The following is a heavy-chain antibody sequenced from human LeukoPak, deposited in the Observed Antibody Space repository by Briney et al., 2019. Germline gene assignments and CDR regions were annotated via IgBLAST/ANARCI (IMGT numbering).Heavy chain of an antibody. CDR2: ISAYNGNT. Sequence: GASVKVSCKASGYTFTSYGISWVRQAPGQGLEWMGWISAYNGNTNYAQKLQGRVTMTTDTSTSTAYMELRSLRSDDTAVYYCARVQNWDLYYYYYYYMDVWGKGTTVTVSS. D-gene: IGHD7-27*01. V-gene: IGHV1-18*01. CDR3: ARVQNWDLYYYYYYYMDV. J-gene: IGHJ6*03. CDR1: GYTFTSYG.